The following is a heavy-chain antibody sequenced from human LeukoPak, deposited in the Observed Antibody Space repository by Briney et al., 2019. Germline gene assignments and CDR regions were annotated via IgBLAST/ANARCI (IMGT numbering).Heavy chain of an antibody. CDR1: GYTFTDYY. D-gene: IGHD1-26*01. Sequence: GASVKVSCKASGYTFTDYYMHWVRQAPGQGLEWMGWINPDSGGTRYSQKFQGRVTMTRDTSINTVYMELSRLRSDDTAVYYCARPHDGGSYSNGAFDIWGQGTMVTVSS. V-gene: IGHV1-2*02. CDR3: ARPHDGGSYSNGAFDI. CDR2: INPDSGGT. J-gene: IGHJ3*02.